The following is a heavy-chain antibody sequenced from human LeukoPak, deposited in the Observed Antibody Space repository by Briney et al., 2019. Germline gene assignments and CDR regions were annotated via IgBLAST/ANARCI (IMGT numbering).Heavy chain of an antibody. J-gene: IGHJ3*02. CDR2: ISAYNGNT. D-gene: IGHD3/OR15-3a*01. CDR3: ASVSISLGWLSPWDAFDI. Sequence: GASVKVSCKASGYTFTSYGISWVRQAPGQGLEWMGWISAYNGNTNYAQKLQGRVTMTTDTSTSTAYMELRSLRSDDTAVYYCASVSISLGWLSPWDAFDIWGQGTMVTVSS. CDR1: GYTFTSYG. V-gene: IGHV1-18*01.